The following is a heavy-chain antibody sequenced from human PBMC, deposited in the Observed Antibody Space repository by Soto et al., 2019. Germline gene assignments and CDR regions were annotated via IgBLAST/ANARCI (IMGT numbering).Heavy chain of an antibody. V-gene: IGHV4-4*02. CDR3: ARNIAARGDWFDP. J-gene: IGHJ5*02. D-gene: IGHD6-6*01. CDR2: IYHSGST. CDR1: RGSIISSNW. Sequence: SETLSVSSAVARGSIISSNWWSWVRQPPGKGLEWIGEIYHSGSTNYNPSLKSRVTISVDKSKNQFSLKLSSVTAADTAVYYCARNIAARGDWFDPWGQGTLVTVSS.